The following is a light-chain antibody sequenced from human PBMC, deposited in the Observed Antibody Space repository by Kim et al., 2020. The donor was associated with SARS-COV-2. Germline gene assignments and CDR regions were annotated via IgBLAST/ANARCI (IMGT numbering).Light chain of an antibody. CDR3: NSRDSSGNHRVV. J-gene: IGLJ2*01. V-gene: IGLV3-19*01. Sequence: GQKVRITCQGDSLRSYYAGGYQQKPGQAPVLVIYGKNNRPSGIPDRLSGSSSGNTASLTITGAEAADEADYYCNSRDSSGNHRVVFGGGTQLTVL. CDR2: GKN. CDR1: SLRSYY.